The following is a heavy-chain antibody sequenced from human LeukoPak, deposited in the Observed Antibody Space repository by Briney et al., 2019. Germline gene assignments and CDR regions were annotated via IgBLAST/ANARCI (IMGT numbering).Heavy chain of an antibody. CDR1: GFTFTTYW. V-gene: IGHV3-74*01. CDR3: AGGSIPD. Sequence: GGSLRLSCVASGFTFTTYWMHWVRQVPGKGLVWVARINTDGRVTTYADSVKGRFTVSRDNAENTLYLQMNNLRPEDTAVYYCAGGSIPDWGQGTLVTVSS. CDR2: INTDGRVT. J-gene: IGHJ4*02. D-gene: IGHD2-2*01.